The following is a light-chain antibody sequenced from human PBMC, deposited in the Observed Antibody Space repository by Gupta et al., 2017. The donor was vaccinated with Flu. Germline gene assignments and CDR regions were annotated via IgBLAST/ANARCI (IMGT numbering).Light chain of an antibody. CDR3: ASWDDSMNGWV. V-gene: IGLV1-44*01. Sequence: QSVLIQPPSASGTPGQRVTLSCSGSRSNIGGNTVNWYQQLPGSAPQLLIYSNNERPSGVPDRISGSKSGTSASLAISGLQSEDEADDYCASWDDSMNGWVFGGGTKLTVL. CDR1: RSNIGGNT. J-gene: IGLJ3*02. CDR2: SNN.